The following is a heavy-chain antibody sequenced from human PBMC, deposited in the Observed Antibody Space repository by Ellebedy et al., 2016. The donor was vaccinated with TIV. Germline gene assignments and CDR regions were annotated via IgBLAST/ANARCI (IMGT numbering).Heavy chain of an antibody. V-gene: IGHV3-33*01. CDR3: ARANTAMVRRNHMDV. D-gene: IGHD5-18*01. Sequence: GESLKISCAASGFTFSSYGMHWVRQAPGKGLDWVAVIWYDGSNKYYADSVKGRFTISRDNSKNTLYLQMNSPRAEDTAVFYCARANTAMVRRNHMDVWGQGTTVTVSS. CDR2: IWYDGSNK. CDR1: GFTFSSYG. J-gene: IGHJ6*02.